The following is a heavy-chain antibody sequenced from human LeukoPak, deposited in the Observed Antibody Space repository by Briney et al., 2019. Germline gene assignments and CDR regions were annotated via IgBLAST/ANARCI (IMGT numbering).Heavy chain of an antibody. D-gene: IGHD3-22*01. V-gene: IGHV3-73*01. Sequence: GGSLRLSCAASGFTFSGSAMHWVRQASGTGLEWVGRIRSKTNSYATAYAASVKGRFTISRDDSKNTAYLQMNSLKTEDTALYFCTKKGDSSDYPLDYWGQGTLVTVSS. J-gene: IGHJ4*02. CDR3: TKKGDSSDYPLDY. CDR1: GFTFSGSA. CDR2: IRSKTNSYAT.